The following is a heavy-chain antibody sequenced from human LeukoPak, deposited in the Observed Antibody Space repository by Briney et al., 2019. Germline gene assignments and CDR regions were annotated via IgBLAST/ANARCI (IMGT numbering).Heavy chain of an antibody. V-gene: IGHV3-23*01. CDR2: ITGSGGST. CDR3: ASPRSSFFDY. D-gene: IGHD1-26*01. Sequence: GGSLRLSCVASGFTFSSYALIWVRQAPGKGLEWVAGITGSGGSTQHADSVKGRFTISRDNSKNTLYLQMSSLRAEDTAVYFCASPRSSFFDYWGQGTLVTVSS. CDR1: GFTFSSYA. J-gene: IGHJ4*02.